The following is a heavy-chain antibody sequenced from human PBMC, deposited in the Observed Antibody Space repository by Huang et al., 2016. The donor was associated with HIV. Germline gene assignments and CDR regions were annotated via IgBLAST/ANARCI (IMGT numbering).Heavy chain of an antibody. CDR1: GYTFTSYA. CDR2: INAGNGHT. CDR3: ASSAAVVGFYLDY. Sequence: QVQLVQSGAEVKKPGASAKVSCKASGYTFTSYAMHWGRQAPGQRLEWMGWINAGNGHTKYAEKFQGRVTMTRDTSASTAYMELRSLRSEDTAVYYCASSAAVVGFYLDYWGQGTLVAVSS. V-gene: IGHV1-3*01. J-gene: IGHJ4*02. D-gene: IGHD6-13*01.